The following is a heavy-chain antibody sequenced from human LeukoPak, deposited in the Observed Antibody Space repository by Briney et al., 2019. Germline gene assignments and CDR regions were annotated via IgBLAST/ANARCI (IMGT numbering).Heavy chain of an antibody. J-gene: IGHJ6*02. CDR1: GFTFDDYG. Sequence: GGSLRLSCAASGFTFDDYGMSWVRQAPGKGLEWVSYISSSSSTIYYADSVKGRFTISRDNAKNSLHLQMNSLRDEDTAVYYCASRHYYYYGMDVWGQGTTVTVSS. V-gene: IGHV3-48*02. CDR2: ISSSSSTI. CDR3: ASRHYYYYGMDV.